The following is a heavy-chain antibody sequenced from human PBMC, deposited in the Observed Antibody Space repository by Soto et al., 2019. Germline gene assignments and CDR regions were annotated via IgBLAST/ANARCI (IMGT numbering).Heavy chain of an antibody. CDR2: IDWDDDK. CDR3: ARTSLGDYDILTGSPMLDV. CDR1: GFSLSTSGVG. D-gene: IGHD3-9*01. J-gene: IGHJ6*02. Sequence: GPTLVNPTQTLTLTCTLSGFSLSTSGVGVSWIRQPPGKALEWLARIDWDDDKYYSTSLKTRLTISKDTSKNQVVLTMTNMDPVDTATYYCARTSLGDYDILTGSPMLDVWGQGTTVTVSS. V-gene: IGHV2-70*11.